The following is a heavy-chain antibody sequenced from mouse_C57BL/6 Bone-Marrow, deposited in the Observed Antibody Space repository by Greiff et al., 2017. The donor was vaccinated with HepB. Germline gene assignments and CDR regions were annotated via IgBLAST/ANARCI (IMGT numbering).Heavy chain of an antibody. CDR3: TQGYYGKNFDY. V-gene: IGHV14-4*01. D-gene: IGHD1-1*01. Sequence: VQLQQSGAELVSPGASVKLSCTASGFNIKDDYMHWVKQRPEQGLEWIGWIDPENGDTEYASKFQGKATITADTSSNTAYLQRSSLTSEDTAVYYCTQGYYGKNFDYWGQGTTLTVSS. J-gene: IGHJ2*01. CDR2: IDPENGDT. CDR1: GFNIKDDY.